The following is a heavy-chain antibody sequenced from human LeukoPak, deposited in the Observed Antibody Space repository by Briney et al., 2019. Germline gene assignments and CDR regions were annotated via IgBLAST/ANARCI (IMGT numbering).Heavy chain of an antibody. CDR3: ARVGWELLPLYYYYYYGRDV. Sequence: ASVKVSCKASGYTFTGYYMHWVRQAPGQGLEWMGWINPNSGGTNYAQKFQGRVTMTRDTSISTAYMELSRLRSDDTAVYYCARVGWELLPLYYYYYYGRDVWGQGTTVTVSS. J-gene: IGHJ6*02. D-gene: IGHD1-26*01. CDR2: INPNSGGT. V-gene: IGHV1-2*02. CDR1: GYTFTGYY.